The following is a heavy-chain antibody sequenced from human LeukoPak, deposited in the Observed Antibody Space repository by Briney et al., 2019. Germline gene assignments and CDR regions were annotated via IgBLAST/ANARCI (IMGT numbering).Heavy chain of an antibody. Sequence: GGSLRLSCAASGFTFSSYSMNWIRQPPGKGLEWVSSISSSSSYIYYADSVKGRFTISRDNAKNSLYLQMNSLRAENTAVYYCASGLAYCGGDCYGYWGQGTLVTVSS. CDR2: ISSSSSYI. J-gene: IGHJ4*02. D-gene: IGHD2-21*02. CDR3: ASGLAYCGGDCYGY. CDR1: GFTFSSYS. V-gene: IGHV3-21*01.